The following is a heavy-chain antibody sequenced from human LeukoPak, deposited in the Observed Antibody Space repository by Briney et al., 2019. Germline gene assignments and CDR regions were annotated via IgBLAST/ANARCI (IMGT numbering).Heavy chain of an antibody. D-gene: IGHD3-3*01. CDR2: ISGSGVST. J-gene: IGHJ4*02. Sequence: TGGSLRLSCAASGFTFSYYAMSWVRQAPGKGLEWVSAISGSGVSTYYADSVKGRFTISRDNSKNTLYLQMNSLRAEDTAVYYCAKDRVSTYYDFREEFDYWGQGTLVTVSS. CDR3: AKDRVSTYYDFREEFDY. V-gene: IGHV3-23*01. CDR1: GFTFSYYA.